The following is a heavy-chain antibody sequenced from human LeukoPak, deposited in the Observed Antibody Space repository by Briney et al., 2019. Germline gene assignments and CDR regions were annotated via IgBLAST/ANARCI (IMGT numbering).Heavy chain of an antibody. V-gene: IGHV4-4*09. J-gene: IGHJ4*02. Sequence: SETLSLTCTLSRGSISTYYWSWIRQPPGKGLEWIGYISTSGSTNYNPSLKSRVTISVDTSKNQFSLNLSSVTAADTAVYYCARRRTTGTTGYFDYWGQGTLVTVSS. D-gene: IGHD1-1*01. CDR3: ARRRTTGTTGYFDY. CDR2: ISTSGST. CDR1: RGSISTYY.